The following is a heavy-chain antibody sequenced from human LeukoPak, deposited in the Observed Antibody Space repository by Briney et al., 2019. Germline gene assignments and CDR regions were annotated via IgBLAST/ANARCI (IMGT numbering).Heavy chain of an antibody. V-gene: IGHV4-30-4*01. Sequence: SETLSLTCSVSGGSISSGDYYWSWIRQPPGKGLEWIGHIYYSGSTHHNPSLKSRVTISVDTSKNQFSLKLSSVTATDTAVYYCARGFRYSYGILDYWGQGTLVTVSS. CDR2: IYYSGST. CDR3: ARGFRYSYGILDY. CDR1: GGSISSGDYY. J-gene: IGHJ4*02. D-gene: IGHD5-18*01.